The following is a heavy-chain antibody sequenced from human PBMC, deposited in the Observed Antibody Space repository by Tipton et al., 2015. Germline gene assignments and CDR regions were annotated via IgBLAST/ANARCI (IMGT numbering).Heavy chain of an antibody. CDR3: ARLRETYGSDSDNWFDP. V-gene: IGHV4-39*07. D-gene: IGHD3-10*01. CDR1: GGSISSSNYY. Sequence: TLSLTCIVSGGSISSSNYYWGWIRQPPGKGLEWIGSIYYSGNTYYNPSLQSRVTISVDTSKNQFSLKLSSVTAADTAVYYCARLRETYGSDSDNWFDPWGQGTLVTVSS. J-gene: IGHJ5*02. CDR2: IYYSGNT.